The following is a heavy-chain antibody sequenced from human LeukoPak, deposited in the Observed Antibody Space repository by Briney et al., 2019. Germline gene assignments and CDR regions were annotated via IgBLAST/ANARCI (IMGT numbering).Heavy chain of an antibody. CDR1: GLTFSSSW. CDR3: AREMTTVTTNYGMDV. V-gene: IGHV3-7*01. D-gene: IGHD4-11*01. J-gene: IGHJ6*02. Sequence: GGSLRLSCAVSGLTFSSSWMDWVRQAPGKGLEWVASINPDGNKKYSADSVKGRFTISRDNSKNTLYLQMNSLRAEDTAVYYCAREMTTVTTNYGMDVWGQGTTVTVSS. CDR2: INPDGNKK.